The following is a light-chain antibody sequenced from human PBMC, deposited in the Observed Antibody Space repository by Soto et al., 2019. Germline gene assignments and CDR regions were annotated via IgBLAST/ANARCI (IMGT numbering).Light chain of an antibody. V-gene: IGLV1-47*01. CDR3: AVWDNSLAGVV. Sequence: QSVLTQPPSASATPGQWVMISCSGSSVNIGSNYVYWYQQLPGTAPKLLINRNGQRPSGVPARLSGSKSGTSASLAIIGLRSDDEADYYCAVWDNSLAGVVFGGGTKLTVL. CDR2: RNG. J-gene: IGLJ3*02. CDR1: SVNIGSNY.